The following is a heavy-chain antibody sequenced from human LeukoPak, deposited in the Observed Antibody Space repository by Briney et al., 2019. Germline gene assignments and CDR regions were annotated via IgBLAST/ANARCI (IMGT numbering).Heavy chain of an antibody. CDR1: GGSFSGYY. CDR2: INHGGST. D-gene: IGHD3-22*01. J-gene: IGHJ6*02. CDR3: ARARGHQRPPSSYYDSSGSDPYYYYYGMDV. V-gene: IGHV4-34*01. Sequence: KPSETLSLTCAVEGGSFSGYYWSWIRQPPGKVLEWIGEINHGGSTKYKPSLKSRVTISVDTSKNQFSLKLSSVTAADTAVYYCARARGHQRPPSSYYDSSGSDPYYYYYGMDVWGQGTTVTVSS.